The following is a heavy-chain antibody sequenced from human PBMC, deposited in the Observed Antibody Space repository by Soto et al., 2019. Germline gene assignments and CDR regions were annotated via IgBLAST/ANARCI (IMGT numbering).Heavy chain of an antibody. D-gene: IGHD3-16*01. CDR3: ARGRGSTGYLGREHYFDY. V-gene: IGHV3-66*01. CDR2: IDIGGNT. CDR1: GFSVTNNY. Sequence: EVQMVESGGGVVQPGGSLRLSCAASGFSVTNNYMNWVRQAPGKGLEWVSIIDIGGNTYYADSVKDRFTISRDDSKNTLYLQMDSLGPEDTAVYFCARGRGSTGYLGREHYFDYWGQGTLVTVSP. J-gene: IGHJ4*02.